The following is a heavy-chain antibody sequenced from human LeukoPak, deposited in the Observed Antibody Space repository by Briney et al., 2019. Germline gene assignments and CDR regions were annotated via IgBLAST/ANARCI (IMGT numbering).Heavy chain of an antibody. CDR3: AKDYSSGPPDWFDP. V-gene: IGHV1-2*02. Sequence: ASVKVSCKASGYTFTGYYMHWVRQAPGQGLEWMGWINPNSGGTNYAQKFQGRVTMTRDTSISTAYMELSRLRAEDTAVYYCAKDYSSGPPDWFDPWGQGTLVTVSS. D-gene: IGHD6-19*01. CDR2: INPNSGGT. CDR1: GYTFTGYY. J-gene: IGHJ5*02.